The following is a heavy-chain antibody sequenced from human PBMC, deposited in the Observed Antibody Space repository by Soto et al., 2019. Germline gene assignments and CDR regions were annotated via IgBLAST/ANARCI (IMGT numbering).Heavy chain of an antibody. V-gene: IGHV1-18*01. CDR3: ARVDDSSGYYYYYYGMDV. CDR2: ISAYNGNT. D-gene: IGHD3-22*01. CDR1: GYTFTSYG. Sequence: GASVKVSCTASGYTFTSYGISWVRHAPGQGLEWMGWISAYNGNTNYAQKLQGRVTMTTDTSTSTAYMELSSLRSDDTAVYYCARVDDSSGYYYYYYGMDVWGQGTTVTVSS. J-gene: IGHJ6*02.